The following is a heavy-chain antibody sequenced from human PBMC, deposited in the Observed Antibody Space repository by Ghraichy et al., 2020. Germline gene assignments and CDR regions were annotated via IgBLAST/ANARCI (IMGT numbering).Heavy chain of an antibody. D-gene: IGHD5-18*01. CDR2: INHSGST. J-gene: IGHJ6*03. Sequence: SKTLSLTCAVYGGSFSGYYWSWIRQPPGKGLEWIGEINHSGSTNYNPSLKSRVTISVDTSKNQFSLKLSSVTAADTAVYYCARGRGIQLWASGRYYYYMDVWGKGTTVTVSS. CDR1: GGSFSGYY. V-gene: IGHV4-34*01. CDR3: ARGRGIQLWASGRYYYYMDV.